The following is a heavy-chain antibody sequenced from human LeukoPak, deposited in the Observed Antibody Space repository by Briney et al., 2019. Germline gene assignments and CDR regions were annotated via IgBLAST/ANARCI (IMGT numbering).Heavy chain of an antibody. CDR3: IRGATSGSYYGFDV. J-gene: IGHJ6*02. D-gene: IGHD4/OR15-4a*01. Sequence: GGSLRLSCAASGFIFSDSTVHWVRQASGTGLEWVGRIRSKANNYATAYATSVQGRFTLSRDDSKNTAYLQMNSLRIEDTAVYYCIRGATSGSYYGFDVWGQGATVTV. CDR2: IRSKANNYAT. V-gene: IGHV3-73*01. CDR1: GFIFSDST.